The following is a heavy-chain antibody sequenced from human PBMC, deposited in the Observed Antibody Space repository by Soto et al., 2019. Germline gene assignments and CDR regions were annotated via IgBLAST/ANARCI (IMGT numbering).Heavy chain of an antibody. CDR2: ISAYNGNT. J-gene: IGHJ5*02. Sequence: XSVKVYCRPSVCTFTSYGSSLVRQAPGQGLEWMGWISAYNGNTNYAQKLQGRVTMTTDTSTSTAYMELRSLRSDDTAVYYCARDPSYDFWSGYRNWFDTWGQGTLVTVSS. CDR1: VCTFTSYG. CDR3: ARDPSYDFWSGYRNWFDT. D-gene: IGHD3-3*01. V-gene: IGHV1-18*01.